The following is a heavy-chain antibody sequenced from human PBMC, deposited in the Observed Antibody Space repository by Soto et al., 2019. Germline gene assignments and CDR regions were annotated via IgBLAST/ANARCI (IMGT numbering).Heavy chain of an antibody. CDR1: GFSVTNNY. V-gene: IGHV3-66*01. CDR3: ARGRGSTGYLGREHYFDY. CDR2: IDIGGNT. J-gene: IGHJ4*02. Sequence: EVQVVESGGGLVQPGGSLRLSCAASGFSVTNNYMNWVRQAPGKVLEWVSIIDIGGNTYYADSVKDRFTISRDNFRNTLYLHMDSLRAEDTSVYYCARGRGSTGYLGREHYFDYCRQRTLVAVSP. D-gene: IGHD2-2*01.